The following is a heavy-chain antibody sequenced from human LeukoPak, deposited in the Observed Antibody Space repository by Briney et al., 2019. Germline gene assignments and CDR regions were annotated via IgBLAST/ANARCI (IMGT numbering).Heavy chain of an antibody. V-gene: IGHV1-18*01. CDR1: GYSFASYG. CDR3: ARDLQASNYNYWSGYFPLAF. Sequence: GASVRVSCKASGYSFASYGITWVRQAPGQGLDWMGWIGPYRGRTNYVEKFKGRLTLTTDTSTSKAYMDLRGLTSDDTATYFCARDLQASNYNYWSGYFPLAFWGQGTLITASS. J-gene: IGHJ4*02. D-gene: IGHD3-3*01. CDR2: IGPYRGRT.